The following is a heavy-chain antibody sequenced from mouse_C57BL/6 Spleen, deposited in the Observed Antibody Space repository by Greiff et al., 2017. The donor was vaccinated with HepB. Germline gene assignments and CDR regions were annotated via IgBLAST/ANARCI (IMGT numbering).Heavy chain of an antibody. J-gene: IGHJ1*03. CDR3: ARSEVVASNYWYFDV. CDR1: GYTFTSYW. Sequence: QVQLQQPGAELVKPGASVKLSCKASGYTFTSYWMHWVKQRPGRGLEWIGRIDPNSGGTKYNEKFKSKATLTVDTPSSTAYMQLSSLTSEDSAVYYCARSEVVASNYWYFDVWGTGTTVTVSS. V-gene: IGHV1-72*01. CDR2: IDPNSGGT. D-gene: IGHD1-1*01.